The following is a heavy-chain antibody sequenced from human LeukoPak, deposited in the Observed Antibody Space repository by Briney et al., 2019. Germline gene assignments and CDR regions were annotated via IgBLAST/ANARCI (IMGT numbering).Heavy chain of an antibody. CDR2: IHSSGAT. V-gene: IGHV3-53*01. J-gene: IGHJ4*02. CDR1: GFTGSNNY. Sequence: GGSLRLSCAASGFTGSNNYVSWVRQAPGMGLEWVSAIHSSGATCYADSVKGRFTISRDNSKNTLYLQMNSLRAEDTAVYYCAKVRLYCSGGSSCYYHPFDYWGQGTLVTVSS. D-gene: IGHD2-15*01. CDR3: AKVRLYCSGGSSCYYHPFDY.